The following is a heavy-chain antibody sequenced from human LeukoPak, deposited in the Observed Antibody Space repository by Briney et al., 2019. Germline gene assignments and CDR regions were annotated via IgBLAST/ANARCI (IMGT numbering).Heavy chain of an antibody. D-gene: IGHD1-26*01. Sequence: GGSLRLSCAASGFTFSTYWLSWVRQAPGKGLEWVSAISGSGGSTYYADSVKGRFTISRDNSKNTLYLQMNSLRAEDTAVYYCATQDSRVGATTHRYFDYWGQGTLVTVSS. CDR2: ISGSGGST. CDR1: GFTFSTYW. V-gene: IGHV3-23*01. CDR3: ATQDSRVGATTHRYFDY. J-gene: IGHJ4*02.